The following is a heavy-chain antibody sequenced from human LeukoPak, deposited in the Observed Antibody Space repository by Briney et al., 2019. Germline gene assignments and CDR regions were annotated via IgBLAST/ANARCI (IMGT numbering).Heavy chain of an antibody. CDR2: ISAYNGNT. D-gene: IGHD3-10*01. CDR3: ARGARFRFYGSGTYYTSLPFDP. V-gene: IGHV1-18*03. Sequence: ASVKVSCKASGYTFTSYGISWVRQAPGQGLEWMGWISAYNGNTHYAQKLQGRVTMTTDTSTSTVYMELRSLRSEDMAVYYCARGARFRFYGSGTYYTSLPFDPWGQGTLVTVSS. J-gene: IGHJ5*02. CDR1: GYTFTSYG.